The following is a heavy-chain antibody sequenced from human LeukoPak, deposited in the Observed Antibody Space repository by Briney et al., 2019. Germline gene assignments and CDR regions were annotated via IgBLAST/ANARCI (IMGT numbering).Heavy chain of an antibody. CDR3: ARGGIWDSSGYYGFDY. D-gene: IGHD3-22*01. V-gene: IGHV3-30-3*01. CDR1: GFTFSSYA. CDR2: ISYDGSNK. Sequence: GSLRLSCAASGFTFSSYAMHWVRQAPGKGLEWVAVISYDGSNKYYADSVKGRFTISRDNSKNTLYLQMNSLRAEDTAVYYCARGGIWDSSGYYGFDYWGQGTLVTVSS. J-gene: IGHJ4*02.